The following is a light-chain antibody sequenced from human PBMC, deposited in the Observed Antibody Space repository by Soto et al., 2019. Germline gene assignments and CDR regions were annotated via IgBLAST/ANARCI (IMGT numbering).Light chain of an antibody. CDR1: QSVSSSY. J-gene: IGKJ1*01. V-gene: IGKV3-20*01. CDR2: GAS. Sequence: ELVLTQSPGTLSLSPGERATLSCRASQSVSSSYLAWYQQKPGQAPRLLIYGASSRATGIPDRFSGSGSGTDVTLTIIRLEPEDFAVYYCQQYGSSPRTFGQGTKVEIK. CDR3: QQYGSSPRT.